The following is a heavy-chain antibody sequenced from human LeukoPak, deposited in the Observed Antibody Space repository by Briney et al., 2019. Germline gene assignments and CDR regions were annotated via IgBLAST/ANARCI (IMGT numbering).Heavy chain of an antibody. CDR3: ARGGAGWYVSVFDP. Sequence: SQTLSLTCAISGDSVSNNGASWHWIRQSPSRGLEWLGRTYCRTRWYFDYAVSVRSRATINPDTSKNQFSLQLDSVTPEDTAVYYCARGGAGWYVSVFDPWGQGTLVTVSS. D-gene: IGHD6-19*01. CDR2: TYCRTRWYF. CDR1: GDSVSNNGAS. V-gene: IGHV6-1*01. J-gene: IGHJ5*02.